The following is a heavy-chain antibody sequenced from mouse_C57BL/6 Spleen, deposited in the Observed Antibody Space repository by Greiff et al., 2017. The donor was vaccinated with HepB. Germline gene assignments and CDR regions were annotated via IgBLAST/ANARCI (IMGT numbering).Heavy chain of an antibody. J-gene: IGHJ3*01. D-gene: IGHD1-1*01. CDR2: IRNKANGYTT. CDR1: GFTFTDCY. CDR3: ARYYYGSSYPAWFAY. Sequence: DVKLVESGGGLVQPGGSLSLSCAASGFTFTDCYMSWVRQPPGKALEWLGFIRNKANGYTTEYSASVKGRFTISRDNSQSILYLQMNALRAEDSATYYCARYYYGSSYPAWFAYWGQGTLVTVSA. V-gene: IGHV7-3*01.